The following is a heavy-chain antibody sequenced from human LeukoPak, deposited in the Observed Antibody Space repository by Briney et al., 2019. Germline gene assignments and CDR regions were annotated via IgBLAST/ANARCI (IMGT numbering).Heavy chain of an antibody. D-gene: IGHD3-3*01. V-gene: IGHV1-2*06. CDR3: ARGTDTIFGVVMLGDI. J-gene: IGHJ3*02. CDR2: INPNSGGT. CDR1: GYTFTGYY. Sequence: GASVKVSCKASGYTFTGYYMHWVRQAPGQGLEWMGRINPNSGGTNYAQKFQGRVTMTRDTSISTAYMELSRLRSDDTAIYYCARGTDTIFGVVMLGDIWGQGTMVTVSS.